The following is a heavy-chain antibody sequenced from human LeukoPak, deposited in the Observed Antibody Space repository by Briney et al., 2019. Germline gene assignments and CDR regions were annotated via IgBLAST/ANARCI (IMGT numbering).Heavy chain of an antibody. V-gene: IGHV3-23*01. CDR1: GFTFSSYA. CDR3: ARVGPPGSGSLYYFGY. Sequence: GGSLRLSCAASGFTFSSYAMSWVRQAPGKGLEWVSAISGSGGSTYYADSVKGRFTISRDNSKNTLYLQMNSLRAEDTAVYYCARVGPPGSGSLYYFGYWGQGTLVTVSS. CDR2: ISGSGGST. J-gene: IGHJ4*02. D-gene: IGHD3-10*01.